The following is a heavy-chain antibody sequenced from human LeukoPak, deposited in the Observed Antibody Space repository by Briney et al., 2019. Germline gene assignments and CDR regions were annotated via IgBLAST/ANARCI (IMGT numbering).Heavy chain of an antibody. CDR2: INHSVRT. CDR3: ARGHTQTYYDFWSGYSQSAPYYFDY. V-gene: IGHV4-34*01. CDR1: GGSFSGYY. J-gene: IGHJ4*02. D-gene: IGHD3-3*01. Sequence: ASETLSLTCAVYGGSFSGYYWSWIRQPPGKGLEWIGEINHSVRTNYNPSLKSRVTISVDTSKNQFYLQLSSVTAADTDVYYCARGHTQTYYDFWSGYSQSAPYYFDYWGQGTLVTVSS.